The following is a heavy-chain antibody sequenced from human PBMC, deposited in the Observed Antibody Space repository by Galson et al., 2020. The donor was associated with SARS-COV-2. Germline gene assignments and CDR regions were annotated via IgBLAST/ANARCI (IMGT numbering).Heavy chain of an antibody. V-gene: IGHV3-30*18. CDR3: AKDIVSYGGNSGGAFDI. Sequence: GGSLRLSCAASGFTFSSYGMHWVRQAPGKGLEWVAVISYDGSNKYYADSVKGRFTISRDNSKNTLYLQMNSLRAEDTAVYYCAKDIVSYGGNSGGAFDIWGQGTMVTVSS. D-gene: IGHD2-21*02. CDR1: GFTFSSYG. CDR2: ISYDGSNK. J-gene: IGHJ3*02.